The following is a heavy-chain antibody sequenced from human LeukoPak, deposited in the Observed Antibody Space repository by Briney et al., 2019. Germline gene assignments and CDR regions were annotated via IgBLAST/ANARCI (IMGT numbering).Heavy chain of an antibody. V-gene: IGHV4-39*01. CDR1: GGSISSSSYY. D-gene: IGHD6-19*01. CDR3: ARQHSSGWYGREEYFDY. CDR2: IYYSGST. Sequence: SEILSLTCTVSGGSISSSSYYWGWIRQPPGKGLEWIGSIYYSGSTYYNPSLKSRVTISVDTSKNQFSLKLSSVTAADTAVYYCARQHSSGWYGREEYFDYWGQGTLVTVSS. J-gene: IGHJ4*02.